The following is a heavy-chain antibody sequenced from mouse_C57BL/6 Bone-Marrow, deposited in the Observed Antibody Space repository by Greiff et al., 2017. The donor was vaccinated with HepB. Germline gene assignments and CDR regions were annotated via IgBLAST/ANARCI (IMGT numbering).Heavy chain of an antibody. J-gene: IGHJ4*01. CDR2: IRNKANGYTT. CDR1: GFTFTDYY. D-gene: IGHD1-1*01. V-gene: IGHV7-3*01. CDR3: ASSLHYYCSSYDAMDY. Sequence: EVHLVESGGGLVQPGGSLSLSCAASGFTFTDYYMSWVRQPPGKALEWLGFIRNKANGYTTEYSASVKGQFTISRDTSTSILYLQMNARRAEDRATDYCASSLHYYCSSYDAMDYWGQGTSVTVSS.